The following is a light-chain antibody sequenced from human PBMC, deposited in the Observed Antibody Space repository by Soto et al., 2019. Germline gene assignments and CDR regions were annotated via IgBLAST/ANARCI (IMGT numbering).Light chain of an antibody. J-gene: IGKJ2*01. V-gene: IGKV3-20*01. Sequence: EIVLTQPPATLSLSPGEIATLSCRASQSITNIYFAWYQQKPGQPPRPLIYGISMRATGVPDRFSGSGSGTDFTLTINRVEPEDFAVYYCEQYGYSPRTFGQGTKLEMK. CDR3: EQYGYSPRT. CDR2: GIS. CDR1: QSITNIY.